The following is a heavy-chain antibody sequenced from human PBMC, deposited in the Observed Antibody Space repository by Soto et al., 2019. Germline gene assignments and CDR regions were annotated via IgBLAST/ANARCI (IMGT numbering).Heavy chain of an antibody. J-gene: IGHJ5*02. CDR3: ARGIRTWGEYVHNSFDP. V-gene: IGHV4-4*02. CDR1: GGSISTSNW. CDR2: IYHTGTT. D-gene: IGHD3-16*01. Sequence: QVQLQESGPGLVKPSETLSLTCAVSGGSISTSNWWSWVRQPPEKGLDWIGEIYHTGTTNYNPSFKSRVTISVATSKNHLSLKLSSVTAADTAVYYCARGIRTWGEYVHNSFDPWGQGTLVTVSS.